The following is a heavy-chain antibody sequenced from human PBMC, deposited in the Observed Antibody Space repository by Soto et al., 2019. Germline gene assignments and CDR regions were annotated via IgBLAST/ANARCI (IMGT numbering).Heavy chain of an antibody. D-gene: IGHD3-9*01. CDR1: GVSIISGDYY. J-gene: IGHJ4*02. Sequence: SETLFLTCTVSGVSIISGDYYWILIRQPPGKGLEWIGYSYYSGYTYYNPSLKSRVTISVDTSKNQVSLKLSSVTAAATAVYYCARWGYGYDILTGFSLHDWGERSLVTVSS. CDR3: ARWGYGYDILTGFSLHD. CDR2: SYYSGYT. V-gene: IGHV4-30-4*01.